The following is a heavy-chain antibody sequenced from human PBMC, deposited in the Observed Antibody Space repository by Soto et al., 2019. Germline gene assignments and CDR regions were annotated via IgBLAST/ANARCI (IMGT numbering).Heavy chain of an antibody. D-gene: IGHD2-21*01. J-gene: IGHJ6*02. CDR2: ISPSTSHI. V-gene: IGHV3-21*01. CDR1: GFTFSSCT. CDR3: SGGGGVAGHKTYGMDF. Sequence: EVHLVESGGGLVKPGGSLRLSCAVSGFTFSSCTMNWVRQAPGKGLEWVSSISPSTSHIYYADSVKGRFTISRDNAKNSLFLQRNSLEAEDTVCYFFSGGGGVAGHKTYGMDFWGQGPRSPSP.